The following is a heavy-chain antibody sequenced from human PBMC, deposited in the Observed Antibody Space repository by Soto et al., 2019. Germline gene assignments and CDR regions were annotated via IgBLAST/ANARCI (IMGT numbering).Heavy chain of an antibody. D-gene: IGHD3-22*01. CDR2: ISSSSSYI. V-gene: IGHV3-21*01. CDR1: GFTFSSYS. Sequence: EVQLVESGGGLVKPGGSLRLSCAASGFTFSSYSMNWVRQAPGKGLEWVSFISSSSSYIYYAVSVKGRFTISRDNAKNSLYLQMNSLRAEDTAVYYCARGIHYYDSSGYHGYWGQGTLVTVSS. J-gene: IGHJ4*02. CDR3: ARGIHYYDSSGYHGY.